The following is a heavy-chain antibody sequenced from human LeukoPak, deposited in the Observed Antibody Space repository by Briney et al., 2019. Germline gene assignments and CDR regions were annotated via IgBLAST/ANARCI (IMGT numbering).Heavy chain of an antibody. CDR3: ARHSICFDP. CDR2: ISYSGST. CDR1: GGSISSYY. V-gene: IGHV4-59*08. J-gene: IGHJ5*02. Sequence: SETLSLTCTVPGGSISSYYWSWIRPPPGKGLEWIGYISYSGSTNYNPTLKSRVTIPVDQSKNQFSLKLTSVTAADTAVYYCARHSICFDPWGQRTLGTVSS.